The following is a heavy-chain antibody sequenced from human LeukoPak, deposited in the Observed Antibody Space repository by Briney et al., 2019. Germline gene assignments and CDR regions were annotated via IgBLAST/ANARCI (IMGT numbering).Heavy chain of an antibody. CDR2: ISPYNGDT. V-gene: IGHV1-18*04. D-gene: IGHD4-17*01. CDR1: GYTFTSYY. J-gene: IGHJ4*02. Sequence: GASVKVSCKASGYTFTSYYMHWVRQAPGQGLDWMGWISPYNGDTNYAQKLQGRVTMTTDTSTSTAYMELRSLRSDDTAVYYCARDPAWASSDYPQVYFDYWGQGTLVTVSS. CDR3: ARDPAWASSDYPQVYFDY.